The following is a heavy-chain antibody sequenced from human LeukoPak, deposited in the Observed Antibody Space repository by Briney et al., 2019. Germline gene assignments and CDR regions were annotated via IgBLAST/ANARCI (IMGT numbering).Heavy chain of an antibody. CDR2: ISYDGSNK. J-gene: IGHJ6*02. D-gene: IGHD6-13*01. Sequence: GGSLRLSCSASGFTFRTYGMHWVRQAPGKGLEWVAVISYDGSNKYYADSVKGRFTISRDNSKNTLYLQMDSLRAEDTAVYYSAKGRSSSWYHYHCDIDVWGQGTTVTVSS. V-gene: IGHV3-30*18. CDR3: AKGRSSSWYHYHCDIDV. CDR1: GFTFRTYG.